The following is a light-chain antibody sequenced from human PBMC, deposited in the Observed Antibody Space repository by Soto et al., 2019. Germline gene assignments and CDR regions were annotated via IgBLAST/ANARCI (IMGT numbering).Light chain of an antibody. CDR3: QQYNNWPQT. V-gene: IGKV3D-15*01. Sequence: EIVMTQSPATLSVSPGERATLSCRASQSVSSNLAWYQQKPGQAPRLLIYGASSRATGIPDRFTGSGSGTGFTLTISRLQSEDFAVYYCQQYNNWPQTFGQGTKVDIK. CDR2: GAS. CDR1: QSVSSN. J-gene: IGKJ1*01.